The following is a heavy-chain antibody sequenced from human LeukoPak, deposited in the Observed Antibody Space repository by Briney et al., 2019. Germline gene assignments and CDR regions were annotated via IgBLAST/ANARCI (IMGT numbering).Heavy chain of an antibody. CDR1: GFTFSSYG. CDR2: IRYDGCNK. J-gene: IGHJ4*02. D-gene: IGHD4-17*01. V-gene: IGHV3-30*02. Sequence: GGSLRLSCAASGFTFSSYGMHWVRQAPGKGLEWVAFIRYDGCNKYYADSVKGRFTISRDNSKNTLYLQMNSLRAEDTAVYYCAKDLPDYGDFEPNFDYWGQGTLVTVSS. CDR3: AKDLPDYGDFEPNFDY.